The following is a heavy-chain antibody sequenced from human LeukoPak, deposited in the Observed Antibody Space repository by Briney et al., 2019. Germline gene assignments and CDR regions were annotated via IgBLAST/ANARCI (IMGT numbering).Heavy chain of an antibody. CDR2: IIPIFGTA. CDR3: ARGTGGMATIYYFDY. D-gene: IGHD5-24*01. J-gene: IGHJ4*02. V-gene: IGHV1-69*05. CDR1: GGTFSSYA. Sequence: SVKVSCKASGGTFSSYAISWVRQAPRQGLEWMGGIIPIFGTANYAQKFQGRVTITTDESTSTAYMELSSLRSEDTAVYYCARGTGGMATIYYFDYWGQGTLVTVSS.